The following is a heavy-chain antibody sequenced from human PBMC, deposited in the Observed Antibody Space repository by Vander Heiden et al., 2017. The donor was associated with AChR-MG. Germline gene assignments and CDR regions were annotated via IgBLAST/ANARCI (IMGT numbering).Heavy chain of an antibody. CDR3: ARDPITIFGAGGMDV. CDR2: IYYSGST. D-gene: IGHD3-3*01. V-gene: IGHV4-59*01. Sequence: QVQLQESGPGLVKPSETLSLTCTVSGGSISSYSWSWIRQPPGKGLEWIGYIYYSGSTNYNPSLKSRVTISVDTSKNQFSLKLSSVTAADTAVYYCARDPITIFGAGGMDVWGQGTTVTVSS. CDR1: GGSISSYS. J-gene: IGHJ6*02.